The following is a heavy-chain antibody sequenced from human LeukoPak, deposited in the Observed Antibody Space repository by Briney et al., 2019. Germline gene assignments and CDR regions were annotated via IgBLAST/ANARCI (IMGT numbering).Heavy chain of an antibody. D-gene: IGHD2-2*03. CDR2: VYHTGHT. V-gene: IGHV4-59*01. J-gene: IGHJ6*02. Sequence: SETLSLTCTVSGDSISGYYWSWIRQPPGKGLEWTGYVYHTGHTHYSPSLKSRVTVSLDTSRNQVSLILSSVTAADTAVYYCARVGYCSSTSCYGYYYGMDVWGQGTTVTVSS. CDR1: GDSISGYY. CDR3: ARVGYCSSTSCYGYYYGMDV.